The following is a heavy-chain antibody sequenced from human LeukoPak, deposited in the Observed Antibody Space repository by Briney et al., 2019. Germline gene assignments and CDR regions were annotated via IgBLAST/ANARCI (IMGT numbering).Heavy chain of an antibody. CDR1: GYTFTSYV. CDR2: ISTYNGKR. J-gene: IGHJ3*02. V-gene: IGHV1-18*01. D-gene: IGHD3-22*01. CDR3: AKNYYYDNTGYWGAFDI. Sequence: ASVKDSCKASGYTFTSYVIGCVRQAPGQGLECMGYISTYNGKRNYAQKFQDRVTMTTDTSTSTAYIELRSLRSDDTAIYHCAKNYYYDNTGYWGAFDIWGQGTMVTVSS.